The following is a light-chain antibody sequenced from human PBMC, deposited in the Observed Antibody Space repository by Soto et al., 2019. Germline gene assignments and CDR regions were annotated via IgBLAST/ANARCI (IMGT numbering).Light chain of an antibody. Sequence: QSVLTQPASVFGSPGQSITISCTGTSSDVGRYNYVSWYQQHPGKAPKLMIYDVSNRPSGVSNRFSGSKSGNTASLTISGLQAEDEADYYCSAYTGSSAPYVFGTGTKVTVL. CDR2: DVS. CDR3: SAYTGSSAPYV. V-gene: IGLV2-14*01. J-gene: IGLJ1*01. CDR1: SSDVGRYNY.